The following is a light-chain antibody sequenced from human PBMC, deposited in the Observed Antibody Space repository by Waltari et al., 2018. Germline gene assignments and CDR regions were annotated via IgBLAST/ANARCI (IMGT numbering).Light chain of an antibody. V-gene: IGKV4-1*01. CDR3: QQYYSSPYT. Sequence: DIVMTKSPDSLAVSVGERATINCKSSQSVLYSSNDKNYLAWYQQKPGQPPKLLIYWASTRESGVPDRFSGSGSGTEFTLTISSLQAEDVAVYYCQQYYSSPYTFGQGTKLEIK. J-gene: IGKJ2*01. CDR2: WAS. CDR1: QSVLYSSNDKNY.